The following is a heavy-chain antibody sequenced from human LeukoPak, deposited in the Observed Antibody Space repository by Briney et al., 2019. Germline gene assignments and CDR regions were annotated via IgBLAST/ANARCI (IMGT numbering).Heavy chain of an antibody. Sequence: ASVKVSCKASGYTFTSYYMHWVRQAPGQGLEWMGIINPSGGSTSYAQKLQGRVTMTRDTSTSTVYMELSSLRSEDTAVYYCAREPPDYYDSSGLDCWGQGTLVTVSS. D-gene: IGHD3-22*01. J-gene: IGHJ4*02. CDR3: AREPPDYYDSSGLDC. CDR2: INPSGGST. CDR1: GYTFTSYY. V-gene: IGHV1-46*01.